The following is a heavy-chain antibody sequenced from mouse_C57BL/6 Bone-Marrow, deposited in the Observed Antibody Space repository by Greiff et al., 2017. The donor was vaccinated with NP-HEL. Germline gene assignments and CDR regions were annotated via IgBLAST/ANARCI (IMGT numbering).Heavy chain of an antibody. Sequence: QVQLKESGAELARPGASVKLSCKASGYTFTSYGISWVKQSTGQGLEWIGEIYPRSGNTYYNEKFKGKATLTADKSSSTAYMELRSLTSEDSAVYFCARNFPLFSMDYWGQGTSVTVSS. D-gene: IGHD1-1*01. V-gene: IGHV1-81*01. CDR1: GYTFTSYG. CDR2: IYPRSGNT. J-gene: IGHJ4*01. CDR3: ARNFPLFSMDY.